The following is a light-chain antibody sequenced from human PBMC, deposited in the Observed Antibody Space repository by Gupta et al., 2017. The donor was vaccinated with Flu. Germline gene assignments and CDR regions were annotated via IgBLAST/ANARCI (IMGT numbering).Light chain of an antibody. CDR3: SSYTTSRTLV. V-gene: IGLV2-14*01. J-gene: IGLJ3*02. CDR1: NSDVGGYNV. Sequence: QSALTHPASVSASPGQSIAIPCTGSNSDVGGYNVVSWYQQYPGKAPKLLIYEVTKRPSGVSYRFAGSKSGNTASLTIAVHQAEDEADYYGSSYTTSRTLVFGGGTKLTVL. CDR2: EVT.